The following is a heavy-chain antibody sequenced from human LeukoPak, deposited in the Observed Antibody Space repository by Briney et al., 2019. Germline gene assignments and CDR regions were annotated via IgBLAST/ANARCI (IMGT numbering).Heavy chain of an antibody. J-gene: IGHJ6*02. D-gene: IGHD3-10*01. V-gene: IGHV3-48*03. CDR3: ARDDFGDLKYDYRGMDV. Sequence: GGSLRLSCVASGFTFSTYDMNWVRQAPGKGLEWISYISSSGTTIYYTDSVKGRFTISRDYAKNSLYLQMNSLRVEDTAVYYCARDDFGDLKYDYRGMDVWGQGTTVTVSS. CDR2: ISSSGTTI. CDR1: GFTFSTYD.